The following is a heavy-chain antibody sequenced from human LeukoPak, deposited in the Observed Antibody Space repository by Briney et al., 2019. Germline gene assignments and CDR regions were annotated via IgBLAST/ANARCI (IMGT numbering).Heavy chain of an antibody. V-gene: IGHV3-7*01. J-gene: IGHJ4*02. CDR1: GFSFSSYW. CDR2: INQDGSVT. Sequence: GGSLRLSCTASGFSFSSYWMSWVRQTPEKGLEFVASINQDGSVTNYVDSLKGRCTISRDNAKKSLYLEIRSLRADDTALYYCARDPGSSSFDLWGQGTLVTVSS. CDR3: ARDPGSSSFDL. D-gene: IGHD6-13*01.